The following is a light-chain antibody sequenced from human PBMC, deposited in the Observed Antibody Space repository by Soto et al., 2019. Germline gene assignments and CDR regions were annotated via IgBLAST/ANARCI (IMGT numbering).Light chain of an antibody. CDR1: SSDLGAYDY. Sequence: QSVLTQPASVSGSPGQSIAISCTGTSSDLGAYDYVSWYQQQPDKAPKLIIHEVTKRPSGVSNRFSGSKSGNTASLTISGLQPEDEADYYCSSHTSGNTRVFGTGTKVTVL. CDR2: EVT. J-gene: IGLJ1*01. V-gene: IGLV2-14*01. CDR3: SSHTSGNTRV.